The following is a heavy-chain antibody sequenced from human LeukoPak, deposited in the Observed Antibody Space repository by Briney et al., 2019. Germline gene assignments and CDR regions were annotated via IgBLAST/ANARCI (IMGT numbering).Heavy chain of an antibody. J-gene: IGHJ6*03. CDR3: AREGSDWNYYYMDV. D-gene: IGHD6-19*01. CDR1: GFTFGNYA. CDR2: ISGGSGTI. V-gene: IGHV3-23*01. Sequence: GGSLRLSCEASGFTFGNYAMSWVRQAPGKGLEWVSSISGGSGTINYADSVKGRFIISRDNSKNTLYLQMSSLRAEDTAVYYCAREGSDWNYYYMDVWGKGTTVTVSS.